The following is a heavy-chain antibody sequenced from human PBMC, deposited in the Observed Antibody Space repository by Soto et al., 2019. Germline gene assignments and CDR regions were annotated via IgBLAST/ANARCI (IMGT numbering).Heavy chain of an antibody. V-gene: IGHV3-72*01. CDR1: GFTFSDHY. Sequence: EVQLVESGGGLVQPGGSLRLSCAASGFTFSDHYMDWVRQAPGKGLELVGRTRNKANSYSTEYAASVKGRCTISRDDSKNSLDLQMNSLKTEDAAVYYCARVALSGDPRKYSDCWGQGTLVTVSS. CDR2: TRNKANSYST. D-gene: IGHD4-17*01. J-gene: IGHJ4*02. CDR3: ARVALSGDPRKYSDC.